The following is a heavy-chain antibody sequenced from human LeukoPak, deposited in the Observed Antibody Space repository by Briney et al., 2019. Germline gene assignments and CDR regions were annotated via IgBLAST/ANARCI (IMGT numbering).Heavy chain of an antibody. CDR2: INPNSGGT. CDR1: GYTFTGYY. V-gene: IGHV1-2*02. D-gene: IGHD6-19*01. CDR3: ARDRGPSGWDLDY. J-gene: IGHJ4*02. Sequence: ASVKVSCKASGYTFTGYYMHWVRQAPGQGLEWMGWINPNSGGTNYAQKFQGRVTMTRDMSISTAYMELSRLRSDDTAVYYCARDRGPSGWDLDYWGQGTLVTVSS.